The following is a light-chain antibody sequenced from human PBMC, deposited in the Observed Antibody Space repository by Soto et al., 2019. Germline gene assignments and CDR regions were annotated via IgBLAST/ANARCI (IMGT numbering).Light chain of an antibody. V-gene: IGKV1-8*01. CDR1: QGISSY. CDR2: AAS. CDR3: QQYYSYPRFT. Sequence: AIRMTQSPSSLSASTGDRVTITCRASQGISSYLAWYQQKPGKAPKLLIYAASTLQSGVPSRFSGSGSGTDLTLTISCLHSEDFATYYCQQYYSYPRFTFGPGTKVDIK. J-gene: IGKJ3*01.